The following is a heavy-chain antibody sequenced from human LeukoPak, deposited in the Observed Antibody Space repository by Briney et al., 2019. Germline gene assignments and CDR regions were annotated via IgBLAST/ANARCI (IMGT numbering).Heavy chain of an antibody. CDR2: ISDSKRGGTT. CDR1: GFILSDYA. Sequence: PGGSLRLSCAASGFILSDYAMSGVRQAPGKGLEWVSAISDSKRGGTTYYADSVKGRFTISRDTSKNTLYLQMSSLRVEDTAVYYCAKVPNYYDTTTYYGWGQGTLVAVSS. CDR3: AKVPNYYDTTTYYG. V-gene: IGHV3-23*01. J-gene: IGHJ4*02. D-gene: IGHD3-22*01.